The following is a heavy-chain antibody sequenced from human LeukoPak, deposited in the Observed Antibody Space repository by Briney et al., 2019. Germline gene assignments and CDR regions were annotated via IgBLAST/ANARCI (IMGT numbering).Heavy chain of an antibody. V-gene: IGHV3-23*01. CDR3: AKGSITMVRGVIYYYYMDV. CDR2: ISGSGGST. CDR1: GFTFSSYA. Sequence: GGFLRLSCAASGFTFSSYAMSWVRQAPGKGLEWVSAISGSGGSTYYADSVKGRFTISRDNSKNTLYLQMNSLRAEDTAVYYCAKGSITMVRGVIYYYYMDVWGKGTTVTVSS. J-gene: IGHJ6*03. D-gene: IGHD3-10*01.